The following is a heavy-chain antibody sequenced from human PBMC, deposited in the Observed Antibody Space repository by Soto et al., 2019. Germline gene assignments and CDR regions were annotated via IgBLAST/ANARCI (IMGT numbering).Heavy chain of an antibody. Sequence: PGGSLRLSCAASGFTFSSYAMSWVRQAPGKGLEWVSAISGSGGSTYYADSVKGRFTISRDNSKNTLYLQMNSLRAEDTAVYYCAKLTALSLLSTLLATFDYWGQGTLVTVSS. V-gene: IGHV3-23*01. CDR3: AKLTALSLLSTLLATFDY. D-gene: IGHD2-2*01. CDR2: ISGSGGST. J-gene: IGHJ4*02. CDR1: GFTFSSYA.